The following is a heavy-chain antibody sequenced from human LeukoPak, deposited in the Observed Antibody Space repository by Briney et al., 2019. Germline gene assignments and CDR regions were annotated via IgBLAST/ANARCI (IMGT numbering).Heavy chain of an antibody. CDR3: TRALDS. CDR1: GFTFSSYW. J-gene: IGHJ4*02. V-gene: IGHV3-7*04. CDR2: IKPDGTGK. Sequence: PGGSLRLSCAASGFTFSSYWMNWVRQAPGKGLEWVANIKPDGTGKYYVDSVKGRFTISRDNAKNSLYLQMNSLGADDTAVYYCTRALDSWGQGTLVTVSS.